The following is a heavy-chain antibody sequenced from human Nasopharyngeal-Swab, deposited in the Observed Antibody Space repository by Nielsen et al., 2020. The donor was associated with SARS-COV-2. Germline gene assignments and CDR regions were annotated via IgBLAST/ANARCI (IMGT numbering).Heavy chain of an antibody. D-gene: IGHD1-26*01. J-gene: IGHJ4*02. CDR3: VREIRGVGATTGYFDY. Sequence: SVKVSCKASGGTFSSYAISWVRQAPGQGLEWMGGIIPIFGTAKYAQKFQGRVTITADESTSTAYMELSSLRSEDTAAYYCVREIRGVGATTGYFDYWGQGTLVTVSS. CDR1: GGTFSSYA. CDR2: IIPIFGTA. V-gene: IGHV1-69*13.